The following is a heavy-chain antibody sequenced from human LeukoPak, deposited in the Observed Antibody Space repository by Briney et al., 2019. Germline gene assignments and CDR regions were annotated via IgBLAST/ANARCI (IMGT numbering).Heavy chain of an antibody. J-gene: IGHJ4*02. CDR1: GYTFTSYG. CDR3: ARAGTKIAAAGTRIFDY. V-gene: IGHV1-18*01. Sequence: ASVRVSCTASGYTFTSYGISWVRQAPGQGLEWMGWISAYNGNTNYAQKLQGRVTMTTDTSTSTDYMELRSLRSDDTAVYYCARAGTKIAAAGTRIFDYWGQGTLVTVSS. CDR2: ISAYNGNT. D-gene: IGHD6-13*01.